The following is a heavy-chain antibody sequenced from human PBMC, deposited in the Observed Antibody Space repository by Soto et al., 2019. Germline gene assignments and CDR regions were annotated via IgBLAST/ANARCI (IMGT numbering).Heavy chain of an antibody. CDR1: GFTFSNYW. Sequence: PGGSLRLSCAASGFTFSNYWMSWVGQSPGKGLEWVANIKQDGSEKYSVDSVKGRFTISRDNAKNSLYLQMNSLRAEDTAVYYCARESGIAARLFYFDSWGQGTLVTVSS. CDR3: ARESGIAARLFYFDS. V-gene: IGHV3-7*01. J-gene: IGHJ4*02. D-gene: IGHD6-6*01. CDR2: IKQDGSEK.